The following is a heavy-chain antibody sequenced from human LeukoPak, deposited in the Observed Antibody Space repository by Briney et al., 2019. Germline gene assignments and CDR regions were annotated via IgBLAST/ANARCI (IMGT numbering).Heavy chain of an antibody. Sequence: PSETLSLTCSLSARSTVGFSWSWIRQPPGKGLEWIGFVSYSGSTNYNPSLKSRVTISLDTSKNQFSLNLTSVTAADTAVYYCARIPYGGFDYWGQGTLVTVSS. CDR3: ARIPYGGFDY. CDR1: ARSTVGFS. V-gene: IGHV4-59*01. D-gene: IGHD4-23*01. J-gene: IGHJ4*02. CDR2: VSYSGST.